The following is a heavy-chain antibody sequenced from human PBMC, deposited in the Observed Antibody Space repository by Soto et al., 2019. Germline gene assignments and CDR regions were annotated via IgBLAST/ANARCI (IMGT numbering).Heavy chain of an antibody. CDR2: ISGSGGST. D-gene: IGHD2-15*01. V-gene: IGHV3-23*01. Sequence: PGGSLRLSCAASGFTFSSYAMSWVRQAPGKGLEWVSAISGSGGSTYYADSVKGRFTISRDNSKNTLYLQMNSLRAEDTAVYYCAVGYCSGGSCYGYYYYGMDVWGQGTTVTVSS. CDR1: GFTFSSYA. CDR3: AVGYCSGGSCYGYYYYGMDV. J-gene: IGHJ6*02.